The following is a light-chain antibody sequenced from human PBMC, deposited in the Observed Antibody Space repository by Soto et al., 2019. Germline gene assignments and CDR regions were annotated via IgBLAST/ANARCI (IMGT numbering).Light chain of an antibody. J-gene: IGLJ1*01. CDR3: SSYTSSSTLVV. Sequence: QSALTQPASVSGSAGQSITISCTGTSSDVGGYNYVSWYQQHPGTAPKLMIYEVTNRPSGVSYRFSGSKSGNTASLTISGLQSEDEADYYCSSYTSSSTLVVFGGGTKLTVL. CDR2: EVT. CDR1: SSDVGGYNY. V-gene: IGLV2-14*01.